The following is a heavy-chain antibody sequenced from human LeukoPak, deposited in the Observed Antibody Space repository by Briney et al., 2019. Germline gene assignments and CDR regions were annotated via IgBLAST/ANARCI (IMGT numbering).Heavy chain of an antibody. CDR3: ARGYSSSVHY. CDR1: GYTFTSYH. CDR2: INPGGGTT. D-gene: IGHD6-13*01. Sequence: ASVKVSFKASGYTFTSYHIHWVRQAPGQGLEWMGIINPGGGTTSSPQKFQGRVTMTRDTSTSTVYLELSSLRSEDTAVYYCARGYSSSVHYWGQGTLVTVSS. V-gene: IGHV1-46*01. J-gene: IGHJ4*02.